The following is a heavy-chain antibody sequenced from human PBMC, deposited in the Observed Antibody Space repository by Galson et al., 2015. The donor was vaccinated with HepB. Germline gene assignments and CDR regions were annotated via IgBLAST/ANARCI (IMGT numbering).Heavy chain of an antibody. J-gene: IGHJ4*02. V-gene: IGHV3-30*02. Sequence: SLRLSCAASGFTFSSYGMHWVRQAPGKGLEWVAFIRYDGSNKYYADSVKGRFTISRDNSKNTLYLQMNSLRAEDTAVYYCAKDHRGSSSWYYWGQGTLVTVSS. CDR1: GFTFSSYG. D-gene: IGHD6-13*01. CDR2: IRYDGSNK. CDR3: AKDHRGSSSWYY.